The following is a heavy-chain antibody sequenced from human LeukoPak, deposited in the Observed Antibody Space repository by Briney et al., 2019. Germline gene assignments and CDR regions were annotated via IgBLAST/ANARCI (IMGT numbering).Heavy chain of an antibody. J-gene: IGHJ6*02. Sequence: GGSLRLSCAASGFTFSSYSMNWVRQAPGRGLEWVSSISSSSSYIYYADSVKGRFTISRDNAKNSLYLQMNSLRAEDTAVYYCARFSNLYYYYGMDVWGQGTTVTVSS. CDR1: GFTFSSYS. V-gene: IGHV3-21*01. D-gene: IGHD4-11*01. CDR2: ISSSSSYI. CDR3: ARFSNLYYYYGMDV.